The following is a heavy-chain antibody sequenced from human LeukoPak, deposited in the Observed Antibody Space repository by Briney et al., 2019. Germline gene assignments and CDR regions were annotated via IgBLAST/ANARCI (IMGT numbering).Heavy chain of an antibody. V-gene: IGHV3-74*01. J-gene: IGHJ4*02. Sequence: GGSLRLSCAASGFTFSSYWMNWVRQAPGKGLVWVSRIASDGSSTTYADPVKGRFSISRDNAKNTLYLQMNSLRVEDTAVYYCARGRPHGNDYWGQGTLVTVSS. D-gene: IGHD4-23*01. CDR1: GFTFSSYW. CDR2: IASDGSST. CDR3: ARGRPHGNDY.